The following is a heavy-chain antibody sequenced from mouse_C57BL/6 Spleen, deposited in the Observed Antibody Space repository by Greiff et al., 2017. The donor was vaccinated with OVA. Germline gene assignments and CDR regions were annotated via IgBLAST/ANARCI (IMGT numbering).Heavy chain of an antibody. CDR1: GFTFSSYG. D-gene: IGHD2-5*01. CDR2: ISSGGSYT. V-gene: IGHV5-6*02. J-gene: IGHJ4*01. Sequence: DVKLVESGGDLVKPGGSLKLSCAASGFTFSSYGMSWVRQTPDKRLEWVATISSGGSYTYYPDSVKGRFTISRDNAKNTLYLQMSSLKSEDTAMYYCARYSTDYYAMDYWGQGTSVTVSS. CDR3: ARYSTDYYAMDY.